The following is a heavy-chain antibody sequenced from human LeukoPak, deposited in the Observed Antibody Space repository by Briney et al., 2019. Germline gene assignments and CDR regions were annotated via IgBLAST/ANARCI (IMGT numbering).Heavy chain of an antibody. CDR1: GGSMNSYY. J-gene: IGHJ4*02. Sequence: KASETLSLTCTVSGGSMNSYYWSWIRQPPGKGLEWIGYIYDSGSTSYNPSLKSRFTISVDTSKNQFSLKLSSVTAADTAVYYCARETYCGADCYYGFDYWGQGILVTVSS. V-gene: IGHV4-59*01. CDR3: ARETYCGADCYYGFDY. D-gene: IGHD2-21*02. CDR2: IYDSGST.